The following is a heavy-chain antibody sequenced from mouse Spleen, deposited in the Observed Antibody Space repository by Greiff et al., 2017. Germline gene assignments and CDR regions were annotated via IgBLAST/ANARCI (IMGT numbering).Heavy chain of an antibody. CDR3: ASVITTGRYYAMDY. J-gene: IGHJ4*01. V-gene: IGHV1-52*01. CDR2: IDPSDSET. D-gene: IGHD1-2*01. CDR1: GYTFTSYW. Sequence: QVQLQQSGAELVRPGSSVKLSCKASGYTFTSYWMHWVKQRPIQGLEWIGNIDPSDSETHYNQKFKDKATLTVDKSSSTAYMQLSSLTSEDSAVYYCASVITTGRYYAMDYWGQGTSVTVSS.